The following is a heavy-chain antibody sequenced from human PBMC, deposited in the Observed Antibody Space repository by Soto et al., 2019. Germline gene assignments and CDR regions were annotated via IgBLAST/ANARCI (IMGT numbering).Heavy chain of an antibody. V-gene: IGHV4-34*01. CDR3: ARRHYDYIWGSYRPRPSNWFDP. CDR2: INHSGST. CDR1: GGSFSGYY. Sequence: SETLSLTCAVYGGSFSGYYWSWIRQPPGKGLEWIGEINHSGSTNYNPSLKSRVTISVDTSKNQFSLNLSSVTAADTAVYYCARRHYDYIWGSYRPRPSNWFDPWGQGTLVTVSS. J-gene: IGHJ5*02. D-gene: IGHD3-16*02.